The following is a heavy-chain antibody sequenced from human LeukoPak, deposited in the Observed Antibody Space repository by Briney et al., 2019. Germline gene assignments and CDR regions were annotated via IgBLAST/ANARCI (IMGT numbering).Heavy chain of an antibody. D-gene: IGHD2-2*01. Sequence: GSSVKVSCKASGGTFSSYAISWVRQAPGQGLEWMGRIIPILGTANYAQKFQGRVTITADKSTSTAYMELSSLRSEDTAVYYCASRYCSSTSCIFDYWGQGTLVTVSS. V-gene: IGHV1-69*04. CDR2: IIPILGTA. CDR1: GGTFSSYA. CDR3: ASRYCSSTSCIFDY. J-gene: IGHJ4*02.